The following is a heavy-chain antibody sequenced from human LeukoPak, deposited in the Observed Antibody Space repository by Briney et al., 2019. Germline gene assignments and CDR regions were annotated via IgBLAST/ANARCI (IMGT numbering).Heavy chain of an antibody. CDR2: ISPYNGYT. V-gene: IGHV1-18*04. Sequence: ASVKDSCKASGYTFNSYGISWVRQAPGQELVWMGWISPYNGYTNYAQKLQGRVTMTTDTSTSTAYMELRSLRSDDTAVYYCTRWYCSSTSCYAGAFDIWGQGTMVTVSS. CDR1: GYTFNSYG. D-gene: IGHD2-2*01. CDR3: TRWYCSSTSCYAGAFDI. J-gene: IGHJ3*02.